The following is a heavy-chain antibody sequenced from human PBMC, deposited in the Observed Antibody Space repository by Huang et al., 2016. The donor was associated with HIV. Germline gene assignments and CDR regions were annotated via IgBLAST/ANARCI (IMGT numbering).Heavy chain of an antibody. CDR1: GFTFSSYR. V-gene: IGHV3-21*01. D-gene: IGHD6-13*01. CDR2: ISSSSSYI. J-gene: IGHJ4*02. CDR3: ASEIAAASIDY. Sequence: EVQLVESGGGLVKPGGSLRLSCAASGFTFSSYRMNWVRQGLGKGLGWVSSISSSSSYIYYADSVKGRFTISRDNAKNSLYLQMNSLRAEDTAVYYCASEIAAASIDYWGQGTLVTVSS.